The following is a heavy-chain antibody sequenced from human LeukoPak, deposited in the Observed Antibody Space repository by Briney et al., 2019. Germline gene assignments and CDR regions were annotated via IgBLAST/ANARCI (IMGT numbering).Heavy chain of an antibody. Sequence: GGSLRLSCSACGFTFSSYAMSWVRQAPGKGLEWVSAISGGGGSTYYADAEKGRFTISRDNSKNTLYLQMNSLRAEDTAVYYCAKDETIYDFWSGYNNWFDPWGQGTLVTVSS. CDR2: ISGGGGST. V-gene: IGHV3-23*01. CDR1: GFTFSSYA. J-gene: IGHJ5*02. CDR3: AKDETIYDFWSGYNNWFDP. D-gene: IGHD3-3*01.